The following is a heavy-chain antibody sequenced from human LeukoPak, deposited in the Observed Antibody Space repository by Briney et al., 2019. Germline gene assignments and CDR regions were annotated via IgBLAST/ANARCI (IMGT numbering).Heavy chain of an antibody. V-gene: IGHV1-69*04. Sequence: ASVKVSCMASGGTFSSYAISWVRQAPGQGLEWMGRIIPILGIANYAQKFQGRVTITADKSTSTAYMELSSLRSEDTAVYYCAREHYYGSGSYYGNWFDPWGQGTLVTVSS. CDR1: GGTFSSYA. D-gene: IGHD3-10*01. J-gene: IGHJ5*02. CDR3: AREHYYGSGSYYGNWFDP. CDR2: IIPILGIA.